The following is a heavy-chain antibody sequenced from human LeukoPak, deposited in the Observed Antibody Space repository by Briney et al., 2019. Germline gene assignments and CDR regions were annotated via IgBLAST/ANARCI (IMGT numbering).Heavy chain of an antibody. V-gene: IGHV4-34*01. CDR1: GGSFSGYY. Sequence: SETLSLTCAVYGGSFSGYYWSWIRQPPGKGLEWIGEINHSGSTNYNPSLKSRVTISVDTSKNQFSLKLSPVTAADTAVYYCARTEYSSSSFPYYVYWGQGTLVTVSS. CDR2: INHSGST. D-gene: IGHD6-6*01. J-gene: IGHJ4*02. CDR3: ARTEYSSSSFPYYVY.